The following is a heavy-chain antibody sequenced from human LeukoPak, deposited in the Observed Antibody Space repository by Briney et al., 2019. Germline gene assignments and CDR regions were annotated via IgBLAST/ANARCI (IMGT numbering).Heavy chain of an antibody. CDR3: ARCCSSTSCYTKIAARPGYYYYGMDV. Sequence: PGGSLRLSCAASGFTFSSCSMNWVRQAPGKGLEWVSSISSSSSYIYYADSVKGRFTISRDNAKNSLYLQMNSLRAEDTAVYYCARCCSSTSCYTKIAARPGYYYYGMDVWGQGTTVTVSS. J-gene: IGHJ6*02. CDR1: GFTFSSCS. CDR2: ISSSSSYI. D-gene: IGHD2-2*02. V-gene: IGHV3-21*01.